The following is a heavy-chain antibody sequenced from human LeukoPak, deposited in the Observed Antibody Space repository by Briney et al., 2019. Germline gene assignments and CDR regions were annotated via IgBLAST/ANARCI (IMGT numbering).Heavy chain of an antibody. J-gene: IGHJ4*02. Sequence: GGSLRLSCAASGFTVSSNYMSWVRQAPGKGLEWVSVIYSGGSTYYADSVKGRFTISRDSSKNTLYLQMNRLRAEDTAVYYCARTRRGSYYQYFDYWGQGTLVTVSS. CDR3: ARTRRGSYYQYFDY. D-gene: IGHD1-26*01. V-gene: IGHV3-53*01. CDR2: IYSGGST. CDR1: GFTVSSNY.